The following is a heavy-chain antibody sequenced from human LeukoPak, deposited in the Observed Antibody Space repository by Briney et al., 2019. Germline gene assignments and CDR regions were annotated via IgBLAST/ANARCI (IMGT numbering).Heavy chain of an antibody. CDR2: INPNSGGT. CDR3: ARSPFPITIFINTYYFDY. J-gene: IGHJ4*02. CDR1: GYTFTGYY. Sequence: GASVKVSCKASGYTFTGYYMHWVRQAPGQGLEWMGWINPNSGGTNYAQKFQGRVTMTRDTSISTAYMELSRLRSDDTAVYNCARSPFPITIFINTYYFDYWGQGTLVTVSS. D-gene: IGHD3-3*01. V-gene: IGHV1-2*02.